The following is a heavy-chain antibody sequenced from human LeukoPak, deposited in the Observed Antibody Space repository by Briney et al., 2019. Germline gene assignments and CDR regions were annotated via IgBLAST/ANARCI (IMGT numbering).Heavy chain of an antibody. Sequence: PGRSLRLSCAASGFTFSSYGMHWVRQAPGKGLEWVAVIWYDGSNKYYADSVKGRFTISRDNSKNTLYLQMNSLRADDTAVYYCARDRLLWFGELFDYWGQGTLVTVSS. V-gene: IGHV3-33*01. CDR2: IWYDGSNK. J-gene: IGHJ4*02. CDR1: GFTFSSYG. CDR3: ARDRLLWFGELFDY. D-gene: IGHD3-10*01.